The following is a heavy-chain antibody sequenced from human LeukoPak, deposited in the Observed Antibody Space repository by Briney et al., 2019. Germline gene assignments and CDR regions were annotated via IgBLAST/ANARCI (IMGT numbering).Heavy chain of an antibody. CDR3: AKDGEEVGEGYFDY. V-gene: IGHV3-30*02. Sequence: GGSLRLSCTASGFTFGDYAMSWVRQAPGKGLEWVAFIRYDGSNKYYADSVKGRFTISRDNSKNTLYLQMNSLRAEDTAVYYCAKDGEEVGEGYFDYWGQGTLVTVSS. CDR2: IRYDGSNK. J-gene: IGHJ4*02. CDR1: GFTFGDYA. D-gene: IGHD1-26*01.